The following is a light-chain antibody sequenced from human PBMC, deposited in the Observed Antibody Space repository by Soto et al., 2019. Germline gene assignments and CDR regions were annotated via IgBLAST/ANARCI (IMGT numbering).Light chain of an antibody. CDR2: LGS. V-gene: IGKV2-28*01. J-gene: IGKJ4*01. CDR1: QSLLHSNGYNY. CDR3: MQALQTPS. Sequence: DTVMTQSPLSLSVTPGEPASISCRSSQSLLHSNGYNYLDWYLQKPGQSPRLLIYLGSFRAAGVPDRFSGSGSGTDFTLKISRVEAADVGVYYCMQALQTPSFGGGTKVEIK.